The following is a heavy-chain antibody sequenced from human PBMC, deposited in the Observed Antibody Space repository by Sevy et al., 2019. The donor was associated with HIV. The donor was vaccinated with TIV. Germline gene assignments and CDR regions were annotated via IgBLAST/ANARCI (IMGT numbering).Heavy chain of an antibody. J-gene: IGHJ2*01. CDR3: AREGLPGKSEDWYFDL. D-gene: IGHD3-10*01. Sequence: GGSLRLSCAASGFIFHNYGIHWVRQAPGKGLEWLAVISDDATNKFYADSVRGRFTLSRDNFENTAYLQMNSLRPEDTAVYYCAREGLPGKSEDWYFDLWGRGTLVTVSS. V-gene: IGHV3-30*03. CDR1: GFIFHNYG. CDR2: ISDDATNK.